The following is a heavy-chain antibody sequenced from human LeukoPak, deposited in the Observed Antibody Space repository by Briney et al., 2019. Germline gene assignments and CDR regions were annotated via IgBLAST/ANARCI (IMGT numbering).Heavy chain of an antibody. CDR1: GFTLTRNH. V-gene: IGHV3-66*01. CDR2: IYSSDAT. CDR3: ARETPGSRVFDS. D-gene: IGHD1-14*01. Sequence: PGGPLRLSCAASGFTLTRNHMNWVRQVPGKGLKWVSIIYSSDATYYADSVKGRFTVSRDKAKNTLYLQMNSLRADDTAVYYCARETPGSRVFDSWGQGTLVTVSS. J-gene: IGHJ4*02.